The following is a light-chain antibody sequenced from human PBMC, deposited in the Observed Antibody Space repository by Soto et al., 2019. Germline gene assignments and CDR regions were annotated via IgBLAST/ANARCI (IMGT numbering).Light chain of an antibody. V-gene: IGKV4-1*01. CDR3: QQYYSTPPT. Sequence: DIVMTQSPASLAVSLGERATINCKYSQSGLYSSNNNNYLAWYQQKPGQPPKLLMYWASTRESGVPDRFSGSGSGTDFIITISSLQAEDVAVYYCQQYYSTPPTFGQGTKVEIK. CDR1: QSGLYSSNNNNY. J-gene: IGKJ1*01. CDR2: WAS.